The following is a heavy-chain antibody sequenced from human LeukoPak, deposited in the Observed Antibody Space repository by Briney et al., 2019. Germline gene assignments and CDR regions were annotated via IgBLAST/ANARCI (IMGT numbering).Heavy chain of an antibody. CDR1: GLTFSSYA. J-gene: IGHJ4*02. Sequence: GGSLRLSCAASGLTFSSYAMSWVRQAPGKGLEWVAAISGSGGSTYYADSAKGRFTISRDNFKNTLYLQMNSLRAEDTAVYYCAKEVIVGVSFDYWGQGTLVTVSS. CDR2: ISGSGGST. CDR3: AKEVIVGVSFDY. V-gene: IGHV3-23*01. D-gene: IGHD1-26*01.